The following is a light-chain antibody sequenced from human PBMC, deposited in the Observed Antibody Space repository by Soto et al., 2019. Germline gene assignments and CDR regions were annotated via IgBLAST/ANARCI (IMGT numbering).Light chain of an antibody. J-gene: IGLJ1*01. Sequence: QSALTQPASVSGSPGQSITISCTGTSSDVGGYNYVSWYQQHPGKAPKLMIYGVSNRPSGVSNRFSGSKSGNTASLTISGLQAEDEADYDCSSYTSSSTLLYVFGTGTKLTVL. CDR1: SSDVGGYNY. CDR2: GVS. V-gene: IGLV2-14*01. CDR3: SSYTSSSTLLYV.